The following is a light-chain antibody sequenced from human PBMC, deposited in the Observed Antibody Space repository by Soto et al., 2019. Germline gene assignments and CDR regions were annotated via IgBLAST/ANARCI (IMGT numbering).Light chain of an antibody. CDR2: GAS. V-gene: IGKV3-15*01. CDR3: QQYNNWPPWT. J-gene: IGKJ1*01. CDR1: STVDSIH. Sequence: VLTQSPGTLSLSPGERASLSCRASSTVDSIHLAWYQQKPGQAPRLLIYGASTRATGIPARFSGSGSGTEFTLTISSLQSEDFAVYYCQQYNNWPPWTFGQGTKVDIK.